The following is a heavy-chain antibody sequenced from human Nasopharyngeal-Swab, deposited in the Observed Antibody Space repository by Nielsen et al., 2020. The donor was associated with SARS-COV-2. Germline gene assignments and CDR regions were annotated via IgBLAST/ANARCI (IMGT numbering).Heavy chain of an antibody. V-gene: IGHV4-34*09. D-gene: IGHD6-13*01. Sequence: WIRQPPGKGLEWVGEIYHSGTTNYNPSLKSRVTISVDTSKNQFSLKLSSVTAADTAVYYCAREVALIAAAGAREDWFDPWGQGTLVTVSS. CDR3: AREVALIAAAGAREDWFDP. J-gene: IGHJ5*02. CDR2: IYHSGTT.